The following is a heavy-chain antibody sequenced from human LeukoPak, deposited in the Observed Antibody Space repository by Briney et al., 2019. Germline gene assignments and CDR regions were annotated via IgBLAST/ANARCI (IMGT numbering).Heavy chain of an antibody. V-gene: IGHV3-23*01. CDR2: ISGSGGST. Sequence: GGTLRLSCAASGFTFSSYGMSWVRQAPGKGLEWVSAISGSGGSTYYADSVKGRFTISRDNSKNTLYLQMNSLRAEDTAVYYCATFSYAGNAGGSVGYWGQGTLVTVSS. J-gene: IGHJ4*02. CDR3: ATFSYAGNAGGSVGY. D-gene: IGHD4-23*01. CDR1: GFTFSSYG.